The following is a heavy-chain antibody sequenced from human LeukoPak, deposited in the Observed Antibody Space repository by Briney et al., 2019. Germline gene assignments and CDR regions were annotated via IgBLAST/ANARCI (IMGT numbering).Heavy chain of an antibody. CDR1: GFTVSSNY. J-gene: IGHJ4*02. D-gene: IGHD5-18*01. Sequence: PGGSLRLSCAASGFTVSSNYMAWVRQPPGKGLEWVSAISGSGGSTYYADSVKGRFTISRDNSKNTLYLQMDSLRAEDTAVYYCAKDRSDTTMVYNFDYWGQGTLVTVSS. CDR2: ISGSGGST. CDR3: AKDRSDTTMVYNFDY. V-gene: IGHV3-23*01.